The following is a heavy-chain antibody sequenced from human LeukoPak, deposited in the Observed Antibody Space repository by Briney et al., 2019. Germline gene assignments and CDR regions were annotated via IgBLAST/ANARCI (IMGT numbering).Heavy chain of an antibody. Sequence: PSETLSLTCTVSSGSIKNDGYYWDWLRQPPGKGLEWIGSIYYSGSTFYRPSLRSRVTISVDTSKNQFSLNLRSVTAADTAVYYCARDYSSGWIDFWGQGTLVTVSS. CDR2: IYYSGST. J-gene: IGHJ4*02. CDR3: ARDYSSGWIDF. V-gene: IGHV4-39*07. CDR1: SGSIKNDGYY. D-gene: IGHD6-19*01.